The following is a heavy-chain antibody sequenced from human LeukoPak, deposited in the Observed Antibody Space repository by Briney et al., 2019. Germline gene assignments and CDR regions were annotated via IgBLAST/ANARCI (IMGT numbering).Heavy chain of an antibody. CDR1: GFTFGDYA. Sequence: PGGSLRLSCTASGFTFGDYAMSWVRQAPGKGLEWVSSISSGSTYMYYADSVKGRFTISRDNAKNSLYLQMNSLRVEDTAVYYCASATKIDYWGQGTLVTVSS. D-gene: IGHD5-12*01. CDR3: ASATKIDY. J-gene: IGHJ4*02. V-gene: IGHV3-21*01. CDR2: ISSGSTYM.